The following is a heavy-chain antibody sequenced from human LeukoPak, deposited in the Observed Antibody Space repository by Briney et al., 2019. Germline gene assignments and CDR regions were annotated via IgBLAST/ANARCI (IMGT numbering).Heavy chain of an antibody. V-gene: IGHV3-7*01. CDR3: ARHPHGTFDY. CDR2: IKHDGGEK. Sequence: PGGSLRLSCAVSGFTFSSYWMTWVRQAPGKGLEWVANIKHDGGEKYYVDSVKGRFTISRDNAENSLFLQMNSLRAEDTAVYHCARHPHGTFDYWGQGTLVTVSS. CDR1: GFTFSSYW. J-gene: IGHJ4*02.